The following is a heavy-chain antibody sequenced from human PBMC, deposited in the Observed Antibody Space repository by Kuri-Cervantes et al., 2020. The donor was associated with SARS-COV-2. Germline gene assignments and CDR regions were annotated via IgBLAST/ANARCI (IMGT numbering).Heavy chain of an antibody. CDR3: ARWGRYFDWLLMGSEYYFDY. J-gene: IGHJ4*02. V-gene: IGHV4-39*07. Sequence: SETLSLTCTVSGGSINSSSYYWGWIRQPPGKGLEWIGSIYYSGSTYYNPSLKSRVTISVDTSKNQFSLKLSSVTAADTAVYYCARWGRYFDWLLMGSEYYFDYWGQGTLVTVSS. D-gene: IGHD3-9*01. CDR1: GGSINSSSYY. CDR2: IYYSGST.